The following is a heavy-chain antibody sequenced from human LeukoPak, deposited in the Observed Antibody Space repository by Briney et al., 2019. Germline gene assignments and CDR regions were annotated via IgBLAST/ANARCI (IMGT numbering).Heavy chain of an antibody. D-gene: IGHD1-26*01. Sequence: SETLSLTCTVSGGSISNYYWSWIRQPPGKGLEWIGYIYYSGSTNYNPSLKSRVTISVDTSKDQFSLKLSSVTAADTAVYYCARVGGTNYYYYGMDVWGQGTTVTVSS. CDR2: IYYSGST. CDR3: ARVGGTNYYYYGMDV. J-gene: IGHJ6*02. V-gene: IGHV4-59*01. CDR1: GGSISNYY.